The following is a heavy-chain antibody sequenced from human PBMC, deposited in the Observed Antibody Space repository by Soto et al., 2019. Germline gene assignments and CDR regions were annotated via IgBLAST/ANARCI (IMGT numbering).Heavy chain of an antibody. Sequence: GGSLRLSCAASGITFRSYSMSWVRQAPGKGLEWVASITSDSSDIYYEDSVKGRFTISRDNGENSLYLQMTSLGAEDTGVYYCATTYCSGGYCFSSEYWGWGVLVTVSS. V-gene: IGHV3-21*01. CDR3: ATTYCSGGYCFSSEY. D-gene: IGHD2-15*01. CDR1: GITFRSYS. CDR2: ITSDSSDI. J-gene: IGHJ4*02.